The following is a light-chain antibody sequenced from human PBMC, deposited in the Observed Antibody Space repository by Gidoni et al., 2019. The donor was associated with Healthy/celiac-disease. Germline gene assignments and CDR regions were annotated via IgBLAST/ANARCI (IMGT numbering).Light chain of an antibody. Sequence: ITCRASQGISSYLAWYQQKPGTAPKLLIYAASTLQSGVPSRFSGSGSGTEFTLTISSLQPEDFATYYCQQLNSYPRTFGQGTKVEIK. J-gene: IGKJ1*01. CDR3: QQLNSYPRT. CDR2: AAS. CDR1: QGISSY. V-gene: IGKV1-9*01.